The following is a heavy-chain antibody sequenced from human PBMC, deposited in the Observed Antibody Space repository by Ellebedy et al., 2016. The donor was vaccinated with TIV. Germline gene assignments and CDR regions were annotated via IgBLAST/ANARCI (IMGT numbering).Heavy chain of an antibody. CDR2: ISSSSSYI. CDR1: GFTFSSYS. CDR3: ARDLVGAREGTNWFDP. V-gene: IGHV3-21*01. D-gene: IGHD1-26*01. Sequence: GGSLRLSXAASGFTFSSYSMNWVRQAPGKGLEWVSSISSSSSYIYYADSVKGRFTISRDNAKNSLYLQMNSLRAEDTAVYYCARDLVGAREGTNWFDPWGQGTLVTVSS. J-gene: IGHJ5*02.